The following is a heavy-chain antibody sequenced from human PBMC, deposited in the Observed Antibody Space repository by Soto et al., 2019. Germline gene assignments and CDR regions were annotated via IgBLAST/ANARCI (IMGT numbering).Heavy chain of an antibody. J-gene: IGHJ4*02. D-gene: IGHD3-22*01. Sequence: GGSLILSCAASGFTFSNAWMSWVRQAPGKGLEWVGRIKSKTDGGTTDYAAPVKGRFTISRDDSKNTLYLQMNSLKTEDTAVYYCTTGGVTYYYHSFDYWGQGTLVTVSS. CDR1: GFTFSNAW. CDR3: TTGGVTYYYHSFDY. V-gene: IGHV3-15*01. CDR2: IKSKTDGGTT.